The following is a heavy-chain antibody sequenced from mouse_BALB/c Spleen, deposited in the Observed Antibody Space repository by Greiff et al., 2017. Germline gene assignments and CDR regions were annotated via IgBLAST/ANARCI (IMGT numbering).Heavy chain of an antibody. V-gene: IGHV5-6*01. CDR1: GFTFSSYG. J-gene: IGHJ3*01. Sequence: VQLKESGGDLVKPGGSLKLSCAASGFTFSSYGMSWVRQTPDKRLEWVATISSGGSYTYYPDSVKGRFTISRDNAKNTLYLQMSSLKSEDTAMYYCARLYYDYDAPAYWGQGTLVTVSA. D-gene: IGHD2-4*01. CDR2: ISSGGSYT. CDR3: ARLYYDYDAPAY.